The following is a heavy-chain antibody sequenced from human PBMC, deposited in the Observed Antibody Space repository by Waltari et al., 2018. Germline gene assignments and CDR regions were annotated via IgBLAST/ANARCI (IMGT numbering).Heavy chain of an antibody. V-gene: IGHV4-34*01. CDR1: GGSFSGYY. Sequence: QVQLQQWGAGLLKPSETLSLTCAVYGGSFSGYYWSWIRQPPGKGLEWIGEINHRGSTNYNPSLKSRVTISVDTSKNQFSLKLSSVTAADTAVYYCASLVYAIPRRKRNWYFDLWGRGTLVTVSS. D-gene: IGHD2-8*01. CDR2: INHRGST. J-gene: IGHJ2*01. CDR3: ASLVYAIPRRKRNWYFDL.